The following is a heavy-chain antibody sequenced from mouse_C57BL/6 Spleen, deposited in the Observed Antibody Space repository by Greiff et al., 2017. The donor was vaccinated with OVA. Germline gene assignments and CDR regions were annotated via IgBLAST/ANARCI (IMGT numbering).Heavy chain of an antibody. V-gene: IGHV3-6*01. CDR2: ISYDGSN. CDR1: GYSITSGYY. Sequence: EVQLVESGPGLVKPSQSLSLTCSVTGYSITSGYYWTWIRQFPGNKLEWMGYISYDGSNNYNPSLKNRISITRDTSKNQFFLKLNSVTTEDTATYYCARDEYEEPYFDVGGTGTTVTVSS. J-gene: IGHJ1*03. D-gene: IGHD2-4*01. CDR3: ARDEYEEPYFDV.